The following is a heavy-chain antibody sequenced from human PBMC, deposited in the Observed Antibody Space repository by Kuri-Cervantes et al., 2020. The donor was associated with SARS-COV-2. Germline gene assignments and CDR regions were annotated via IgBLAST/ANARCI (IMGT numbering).Heavy chain of an antibody. J-gene: IGHJ6*03. CDR2: INPSGGST. Sequence: ASVKVSCKASGYTFTSYYMHWVRQAPGQGLEWMGIINPSGGSTSYAQKFQGRVTMTTDTSTSTAYMELRSLRSDDTAVYYCARGKIVVVEVMDVWGKGTTVTVSS. CDR3: ARGKIVVVEVMDV. CDR1: GYTFTSYY. D-gene: IGHD2-15*01. V-gene: IGHV1-46*01.